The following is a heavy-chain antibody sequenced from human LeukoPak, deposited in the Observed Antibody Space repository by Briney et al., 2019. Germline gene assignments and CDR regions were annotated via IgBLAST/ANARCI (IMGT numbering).Heavy chain of an antibody. CDR1: GFTFSNYW. D-gene: IGHD5-24*01. CDR2: IKEDGTET. CDR3: AKEGRSLQTY. Sequence: AGGSLRLSCAASGFTFSNYWMTWVRQAPGKGLEWVANIKEDGTETYYVDSVKGRFTISRDNAKNSLYLQMNSLRVEDTAVYYCAKEGRSLQTYWGQGTLVTVSS. J-gene: IGHJ4*02. V-gene: IGHV3-7*03.